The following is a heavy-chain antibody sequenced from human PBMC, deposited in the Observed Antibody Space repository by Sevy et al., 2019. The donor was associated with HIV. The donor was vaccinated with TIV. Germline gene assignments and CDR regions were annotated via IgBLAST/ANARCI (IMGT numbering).Heavy chain of an antibody. V-gene: IGHV3-30*18. J-gene: IGHJ4*02. CDR2: LSYDGREK. CDR3: TKVGPHCSGGTCYHPLFDY. CDR1: GFTFSTYG. D-gene: IGHD2-15*01. Sequence: GGSLRLSCAASGFTFSTYGMHWVRQAPGKGLEWVAVLSYDGREKYYGNSVKGRFTIYRDNSKNTLYLQMNSLRDEDTAVYYCTKVGPHCSGGTCYHPLFDYCGQGTLVTVSS.